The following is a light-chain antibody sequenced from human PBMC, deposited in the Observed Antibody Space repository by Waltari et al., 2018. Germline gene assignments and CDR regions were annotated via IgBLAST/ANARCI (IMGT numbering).Light chain of an antibody. CDR1: QSVSHW. CDR2: KAS. CDR3: QHYSSYPYT. Sequence: EIQLTQSPSTLSASVGDRVTITCRASQSVSHWLSRYQEQPGKAPKHLIYKASGLEKGVPSRFSGSGSETEFSLTISGLQPDDFATYYCQHYSSYPYTFGQGTRLEIK. V-gene: IGKV1-5*03. J-gene: IGKJ2*01.